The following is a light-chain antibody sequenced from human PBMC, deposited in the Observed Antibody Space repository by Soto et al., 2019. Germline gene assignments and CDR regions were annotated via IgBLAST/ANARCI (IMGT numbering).Light chain of an antibody. J-gene: IGLJ2*01. CDR1: RSDVGGYDY. CDR3: SSYGGSNPVV. V-gene: IGLV2-8*01. CDR2: EVS. Sequence: QSALTQPPSASGSPGQSVTISCTGTRSDVGGYDYVSWYQQHPGKAPKLMIYEVSKRPSGVPDRFSGSKSGNTASLTVSGLQAEDEAEFYCSSYGGSNPVVFGGGTKLTVL.